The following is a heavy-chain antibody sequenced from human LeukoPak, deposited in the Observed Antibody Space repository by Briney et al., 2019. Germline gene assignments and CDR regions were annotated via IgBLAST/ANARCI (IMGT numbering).Heavy chain of an antibody. V-gene: IGHV3-74*01. CDR3: ARGADYYDIDY. CDR1: GFTFSSYW. D-gene: IGHD3-22*01. CDR2: INSDGSST. J-gene: IGHJ4*02. Sequence: GGSLRLSCAASGFTFSSYWMHWVRQAPGKGLVWVSRINSDGSSTSYADSVKGRFTISRDNAKSTLYLQMNSLRAEDTAVYYCARGADYYDIDYWGQGTLVTVSS.